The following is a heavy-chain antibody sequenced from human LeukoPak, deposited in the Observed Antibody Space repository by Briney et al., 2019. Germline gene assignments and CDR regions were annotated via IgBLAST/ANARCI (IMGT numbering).Heavy chain of an antibody. D-gene: IGHD5-18*01. CDR1: GDSVSSSSAT. J-gene: IGHJ2*01. Sequence: SQTLSLTCAISGDSVSSSSATWNWIRQSPSRGLEWLGRTYYRSKWCNDYAVSVKSRITINPDTSKNQFSLQLNSVTPEDTAVYYCTRAGSYGYYWYFDLWGRGTLVTVSS. V-gene: IGHV6-1*01. CDR3: TRAGSYGYYWYFDL. CDR2: TYYRSKWCN.